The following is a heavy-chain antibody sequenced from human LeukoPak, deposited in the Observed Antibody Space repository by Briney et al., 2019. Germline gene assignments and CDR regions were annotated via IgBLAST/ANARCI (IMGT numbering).Heavy chain of an antibody. CDR1: GDSVSSNSAA. V-gene: IGHV6-1*01. CDR3: TRSDCSSGRCPGFDN. CDR2: TYYRSKWFI. J-gene: IGHJ4*02. D-gene: IGHD6-19*01. Sequence: SQTLSPTCGISGDSVSSNSAAWNWIRQSPSRGLEWLGRTYYRSKWFINYAPFVKSRIIINPDTPKNQVSLQPNSVTPEDTAVYYCTRSDCSSGRCPGFDNWGQGTLVTVSS.